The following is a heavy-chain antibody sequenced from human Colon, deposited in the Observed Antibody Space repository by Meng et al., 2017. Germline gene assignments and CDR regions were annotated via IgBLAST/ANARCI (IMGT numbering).Heavy chain of an antibody. D-gene: IGHD2-21*01. Sequence: QLQLQESGPGLVKPSETLSLTCSVSGGSISSGTHYWGWVRQPPGKGLEWIGSVCYSGTTYYSPSLKSRVTISVDTSKNQFSLKLSSVTAADTAVYYCARRDAVIKGVDCWGQGTLVTVSS. CDR3: ARRDAVIKGVDC. CDR2: VCYSGTT. J-gene: IGHJ4*02. CDR1: GGSISSGTHY. V-gene: IGHV4-39*01.